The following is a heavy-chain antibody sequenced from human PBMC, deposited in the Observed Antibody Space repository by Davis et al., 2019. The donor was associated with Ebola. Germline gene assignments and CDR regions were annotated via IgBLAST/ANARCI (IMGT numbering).Heavy chain of an antibody. CDR1: GFTFSSYS. J-gene: IGHJ6*02. D-gene: IGHD7-27*01. Sequence: GESLKISCAASGFTFSSYSMNWVRQAPGKGLEWVSSISSSSSYIYYADSVKGRFTISRDNSKNTLYLQMNSLRAEDTAVYYCARPNWGPYYYYYGMDVWGQGTTVTVSS. CDR3: ARPNWGPYYYYYGMDV. V-gene: IGHV3-21*01. CDR2: ISSSSSYI.